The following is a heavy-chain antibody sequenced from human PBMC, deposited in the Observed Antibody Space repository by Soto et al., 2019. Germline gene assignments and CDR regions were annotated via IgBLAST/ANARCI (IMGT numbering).Heavy chain of an antibody. CDR3: GSDYCGDCYGYFQH. V-gene: IGHV3-30-3*01. CDR1: GFTFSSFA. J-gene: IGHJ1*01. CDR2: ISHDESIQ. D-gene: IGHD2-21*02. Sequence: QVQLVESGGGVVQPGRSLRLSCAASGFTFSSFAMHWVRQSPGKGLEWVAFISHDESIQYYADSVKGRFTISRDNSQNTPYLQMNCLRGEYTAVYYCGSDYCGDCYGYFQHWGQGTLVTVSA.